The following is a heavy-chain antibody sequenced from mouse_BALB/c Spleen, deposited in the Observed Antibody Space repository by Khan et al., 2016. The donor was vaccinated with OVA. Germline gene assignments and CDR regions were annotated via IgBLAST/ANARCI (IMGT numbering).Heavy chain of an antibody. CDR1: GYTFTSYY. Sequence: QVQLKESGAELVKPGASVKLSCKASGYTFTSYYMYWVKQRPGQGLEWIGEINPSDGDTNFDDKFKSKATLTVDKSSSTSYMQISSLTSEDSAVYYCTRSGYGTFAFRGQGTPVTVSA. V-gene: IGHV1S81*02. CDR2: INPSDGDT. CDR3: TRSGYGTFAF. D-gene: IGHD2-1*01. J-gene: IGHJ3*01.